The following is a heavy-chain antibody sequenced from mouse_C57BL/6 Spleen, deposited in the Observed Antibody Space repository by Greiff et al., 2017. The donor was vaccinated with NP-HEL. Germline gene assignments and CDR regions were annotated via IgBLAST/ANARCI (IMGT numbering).Heavy chain of an antibody. D-gene: IGHD1-1*01. V-gene: IGHV1-61*01. CDR3: ARNYGSREGNWYFDV. J-gene: IGHJ1*03. CDR2: IYPSDSET. CDR1: GYTFTSYW. Sequence: VQLQQPGAELVRPGSSVKLSCKASGYTFTSYWMDWVKQRPGQGLEWIGNIYPSDSETHYNQKFKDKATLTVDKSSSTAYMQLSSLTSEDSAVYYCARNYGSREGNWYFDVWGTGTTVTVSS.